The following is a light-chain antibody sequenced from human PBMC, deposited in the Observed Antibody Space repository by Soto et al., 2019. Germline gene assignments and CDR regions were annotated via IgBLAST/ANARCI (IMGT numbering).Light chain of an antibody. CDR3: QQYDKSPPIT. V-gene: IGKV3-20*01. CDR1: QSVSSSN. CDR2: DAS. J-gene: IGKJ5*01. Sequence: ETVLTQYPGTLSLSPGERATLSCRASQSVSSSNLAWYQQKPGQAPRLLIYDASSRATGIPDRFSGSGSGTDFTLTINRLEPEDFAVYYCQQYDKSPPITFGQGTRLEMK.